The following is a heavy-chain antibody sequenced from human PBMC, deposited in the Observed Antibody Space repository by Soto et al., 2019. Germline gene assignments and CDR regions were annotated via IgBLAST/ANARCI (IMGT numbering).Heavy chain of an antibody. CDR1: VGSISSYY. J-gene: IGHJ6*01. V-gene: IGHV4-59*01. CDR3: ARANSNNHYYYYYGMEV. Sequence: PSETVSLTCTFSVGSISSYYWSWIRHPPGKGLEWIGYIYYSGSTNYNPSLKSRVTISVDTSKNQFSLKLSSVTAADTAVYYCARANSNNHYYYYYGMEVWGQGTTVTVSS. D-gene: IGHD4-4*01. CDR2: IYYSGST.